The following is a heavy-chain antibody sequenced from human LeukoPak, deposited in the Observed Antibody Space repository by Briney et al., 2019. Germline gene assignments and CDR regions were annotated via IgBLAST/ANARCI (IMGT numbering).Heavy chain of an antibody. V-gene: IGHV4-31*03. CDR1: GGSISSGGYY. CDR3: AREIAVAGSYYYGMDV. CDR2: IYYSRST. J-gene: IGHJ6*02. D-gene: IGHD6-19*01. Sequence: PSETLSLTCTVSGGSISSGGYYWSWIRQHPGKGLEWIGYIYYSRSTYYNPSLKSRVTISVDTSKNRFSLKLSSVTAADTAVYYCAREIAVAGSYYYGMDVWGQGTTVTVSS.